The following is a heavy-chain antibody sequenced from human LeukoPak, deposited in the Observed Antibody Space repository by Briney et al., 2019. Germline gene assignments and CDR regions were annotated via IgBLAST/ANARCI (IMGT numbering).Heavy chain of an antibody. J-gene: IGHJ4*02. Sequence: GGSLKLSCAASGFSFSIYAMNWVRQAPGKGLAWVSGIGGSGAGTATYYADSLKGRLTISRDNSKNTLYLQMNSLSTEDTAIYYCARELGGMFDLWGQGALVTVSS. CDR2: IGGSGAGTAT. D-gene: IGHD3-10*01. CDR1: GFSFSIYA. V-gene: IGHV3-23*01. CDR3: ARELGGMFDL.